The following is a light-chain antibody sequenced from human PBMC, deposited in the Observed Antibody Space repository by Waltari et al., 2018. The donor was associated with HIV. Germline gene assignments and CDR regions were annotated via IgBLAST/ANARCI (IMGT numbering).Light chain of an antibody. CDR1: KFVAKS. V-gene: IGLV3-1*01. CDR3: QAWDNSIGL. CDR2: EDS. Sequence: SYELTQSPSVSVSPGQTASIPCSGHKFVAKSVSWYQQRQGQPPKFVLYEDSKRPSGIPERFSGSNSWNTATLTISGTQPMDEADYYCQAWDNSIGLFGGGTKLTVL. J-gene: IGLJ3*02.